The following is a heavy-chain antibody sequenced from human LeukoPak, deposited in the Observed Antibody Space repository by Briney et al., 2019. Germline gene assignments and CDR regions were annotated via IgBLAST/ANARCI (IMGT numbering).Heavy chain of an antibody. CDR1: GFTFSSYS. Sequence: GGSLRLSCVASGFTFSSYSMNWVRQAPGKGLEWVSSISSGSSYISYAVSVEGRFTISRDNAKNSLYLQMNSLRAEDTAVYFCAKDRSGSYGVRGYFDYWGQGNLVTVSS. J-gene: IGHJ4*02. D-gene: IGHD3-16*01. CDR2: ISSGSSYI. V-gene: IGHV3-21*01. CDR3: AKDRSGSYGVRGYFDY.